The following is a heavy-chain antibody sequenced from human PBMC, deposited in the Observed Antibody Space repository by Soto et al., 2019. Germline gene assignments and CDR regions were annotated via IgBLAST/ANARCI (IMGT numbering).Heavy chain of an antibody. CDR2: ISGSRGSTT. J-gene: IGHJ4*02. Sequence: GGSLRLSCAASGFTFSDYGWSWVRQAPGKGLEWVSSISGSRGSTTYYAGSVKGRFTISRDNSKNTLYLQMNSLRVEDTAVYYCAQDRGCSGSTCYQAYWGPGTLVTVYS. CDR1: GFTFSDYG. CDR3: AQDRGCSGSTCYQAY. V-gene: IGHV3-23*01. D-gene: IGHD2-2*01.